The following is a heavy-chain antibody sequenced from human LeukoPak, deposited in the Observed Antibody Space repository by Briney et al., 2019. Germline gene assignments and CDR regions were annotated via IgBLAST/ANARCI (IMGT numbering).Heavy chain of an antibody. CDR2: IYTSGST. V-gene: IGHV4-61*02. CDR3: AARGDYFMGRDY. CDR1: GGSISSGSYY. J-gene: IGHJ4*02. D-gene: IGHD4-17*01. Sequence: SETLSLTCTVSGGSISSGSYYWSWIRQPAGKGLEWIGRIYTSGSTNYNHSLKSRVTISVDTSKNQFSLKLSSVTAADTAVYYCAARGDYFMGRDYWGQGTLVTVSS.